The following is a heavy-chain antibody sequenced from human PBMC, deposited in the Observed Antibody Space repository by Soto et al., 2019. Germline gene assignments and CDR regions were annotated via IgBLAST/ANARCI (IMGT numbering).Heavy chain of an antibody. J-gene: IGHJ4*02. CDR2: IGSAGDT. D-gene: IGHD2-15*01. V-gene: IGHV3-13*01. CDR3: ARGRLISLYYFDY. Sequence: EVQLVESGGGLVQPGGSLRLSCAASGFTFSNYDMHWVRQVTGKGLEWVSTIGSAGDTYYPGSVKGRFTISRENAKNSLYLQINSLRAEDTAVYYCARGRLISLYYFDYWGQGTLVIVSS. CDR1: GFTFSNYD.